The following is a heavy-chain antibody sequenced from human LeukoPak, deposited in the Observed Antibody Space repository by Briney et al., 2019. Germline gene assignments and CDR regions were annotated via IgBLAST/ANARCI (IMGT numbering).Heavy chain of an antibody. D-gene: IGHD4-17*01. CDR1: GYSISSGYY. CDR3: ARDRTSTTRDAFDI. V-gene: IGHV4-38-2*02. CDR2: IYHSGST. Sequence: SETLSLTCTVSGYSISSGYYWGWIRQPLGKGLEWIGSIYHSGSTYYNPSLKSRVTMSVDKSKKQFSLILTSVTAADTAMYYCARDRTSTTRDAFDIWGQGTMVTVSS. J-gene: IGHJ3*02.